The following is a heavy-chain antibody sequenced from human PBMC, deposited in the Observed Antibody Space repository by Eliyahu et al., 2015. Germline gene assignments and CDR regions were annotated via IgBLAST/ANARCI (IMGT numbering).Heavy chain of an antibody. D-gene: IGHD1-26*01. Sequence: QITLKESGPTLVKPTQTLTLTCIFSGFSLXPSGVGVGWIRQPPGKALDWLALIYWDDDKRYSPSLKSRLTITKDTSKNQVVLTMTNVDPADTATYYCAHRIVGASVFDYWGQGTLVTVSP. J-gene: IGHJ4*02. V-gene: IGHV2-5*02. CDR2: IYWDDDK. CDR3: AHRIVGASVFDY. CDR1: GFSLXPSGVG.